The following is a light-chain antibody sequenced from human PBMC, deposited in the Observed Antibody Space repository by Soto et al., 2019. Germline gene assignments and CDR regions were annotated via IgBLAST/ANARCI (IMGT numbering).Light chain of an antibody. CDR1: QGIRSE. CDR2: TAS. V-gene: IGKV1-6*01. J-gene: IGKJ1*01. CDR3: QQYNSYSQT. Sequence: AIQWTQSASSLSASVGHRVTITCGASQGIRSELGWYQQKPGKAPNLLIYTASSLQSGVPSRFSGSGSGTDFTLTLSRLQHEDFATYYGQQYNSYSQTFGQGTKVDIK.